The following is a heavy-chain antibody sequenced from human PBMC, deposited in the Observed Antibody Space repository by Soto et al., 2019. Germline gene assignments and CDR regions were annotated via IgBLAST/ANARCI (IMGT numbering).Heavy chain of an antibody. CDR2: IYSGGST. CDR1: GFTVSSNY. Sequence: GGSLRLSCAASGFTVSSNYMSWVRQAPGKGLEWVSVIYSGGSTYYADSVKDRFTISRDNSKNTLYLQMNSLRAEDTAVYYCASASAPRVDYFDYWGQGTLVTVSS. V-gene: IGHV3-53*01. CDR3: ASASAPRVDYFDY. J-gene: IGHJ4*02.